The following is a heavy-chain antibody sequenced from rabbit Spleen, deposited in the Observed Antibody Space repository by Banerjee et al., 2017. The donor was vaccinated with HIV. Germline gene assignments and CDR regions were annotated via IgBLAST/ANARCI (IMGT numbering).Heavy chain of an antibody. CDR3: ARQRGGYYGYLDL. J-gene: IGHJ3*01. D-gene: IGHD1-1*01. Sequence: QEQLEESGGDLVKPEGSLTLTCTASGFSFSSNAMCWVRQAPGKGLEWIACTNGASAYYATWAKGRFTISKTSSTTVTLQMTRLTAADTATYFCARQRGGYYGYLDLWGPGTLVTVS. V-gene: IGHV1S45*01. CDR2: TNGASA. CDR1: GFSFSSNA.